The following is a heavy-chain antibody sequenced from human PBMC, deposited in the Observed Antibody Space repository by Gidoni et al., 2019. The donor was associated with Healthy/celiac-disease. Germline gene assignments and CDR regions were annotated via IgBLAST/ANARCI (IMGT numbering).Heavy chain of an antibody. Sequence: QVQLQESGPGLVKPSGTLSLTCAVSGGSISSSHWWSWVRQPPGKGLEWIGEIYHSGSTNYNPSLKSRVTISVDKSKNQFSLKLSSVTAADTAVYYCARDKDYYGSGSYYSPHDAFDIWGQGTMVTVSS. D-gene: IGHD3-10*01. CDR3: ARDKDYYGSGSYYSPHDAFDI. J-gene: IGHJ3*02. V-gene: IGHV4-4*02. CDR2: IYHSGST. CDR1: GGSISSSHW.